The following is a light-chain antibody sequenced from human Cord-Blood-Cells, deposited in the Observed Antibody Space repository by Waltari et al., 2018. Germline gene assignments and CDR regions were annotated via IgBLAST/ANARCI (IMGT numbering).Light chain of an antibody. V-gene: IGLV3-1*01. CDR1: KLGEKY. Sequence: SYELTQPPSVSVSPGQPASITCSGDKLGEKYACWYQQKPGQSPVLVIYQHSKRPSGIPERFSGSNSGNTATLTISGTQAMDEADYYCQAWDSSTVVFGGGTKLTVL. CDR3: QAWDSSTVV. J-gene: IGLJ2*01. CDR2: QHS.